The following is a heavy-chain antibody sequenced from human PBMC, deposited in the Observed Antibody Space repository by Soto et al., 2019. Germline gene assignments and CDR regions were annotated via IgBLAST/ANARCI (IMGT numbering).Heavy chain of an antibody. CDR1: GFTVSSNY. D-gene: IGHD2-2*01. CDR3: SSDIVLGHNSPTSYYYGMDV. V-gene: IGHV3-53*01. CDR2: IYSGGST. J-gene: IGHJ6*02. Sequence: EVQLVESGGGLIQPGGSLRLSCAASGFTVSSNYMSWVRQAPGKGLEWVSVIYSGGSTYYADSVKGRFTISRDNSKNTLYLQINSLRAEDTAVYYCSSDIVLGHNSPTSYYYGMDVWGQGTTVTVSS.